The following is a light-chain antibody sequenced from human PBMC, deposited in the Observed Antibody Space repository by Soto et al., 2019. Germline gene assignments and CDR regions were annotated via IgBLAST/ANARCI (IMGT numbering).Light chain of an antibody. V-gene: IGKV3-20*01. Sequence: EIGMTQSPATLSVSPGEGATLSCRASQGIGDTLAWYQQKPGQTPRLLIYGVSSRATGIPDRFSGSGSGTDFTLTISRLEPEDFAVYYCQQYGNSGVTFGPGTKVDIK. J-gene: IGKJ3*01. CDR1: QGIGDT. CDR2: GVS. CDR3: QQYGNSGVT.